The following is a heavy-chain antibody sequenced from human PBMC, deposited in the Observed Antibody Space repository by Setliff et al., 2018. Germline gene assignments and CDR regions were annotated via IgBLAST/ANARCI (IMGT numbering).Heavy chain of an antibody. CDR3: ARRASSVTVTGYYFDS. Sequence: ASVKVSCKASGYNFNGYYLHWVRQAPGQGLEWLGWISPHTGNTNYAQNFQGRVTMTRDTSINTAYMELNSLRSDGTAFYYCARRASSVTVTGYYFDSWGQGTLVTVSS. D-gene: IGHD6-19*01. CDR2: ISPHTGNT. J-gene: IGHJ4*02. V-gene: IGHV1-2*02. CDR1: GYNFNGYY.